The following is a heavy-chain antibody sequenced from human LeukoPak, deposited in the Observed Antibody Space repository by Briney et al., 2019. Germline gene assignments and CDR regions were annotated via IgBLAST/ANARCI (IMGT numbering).Heavy chain of an antibody. V-gene: IGHV3-7*01. CDR3: ARVCHFWSGVDY. J-gene: IGHJ4*02. Sequence: GGSLRLSCAASGFTFSTYWMSWVRQAPGKGLEWVANIQQDGSEKYYVDSVKGRFTISRDNAKNSLYLQMNSLTAEDTAVYYCARVCHFWSGVDYWGQGTLVTVSS. CDR1: GFTFSTYW. D-gene: IGHD3-3*02. CDR2: IQQDGSEK.